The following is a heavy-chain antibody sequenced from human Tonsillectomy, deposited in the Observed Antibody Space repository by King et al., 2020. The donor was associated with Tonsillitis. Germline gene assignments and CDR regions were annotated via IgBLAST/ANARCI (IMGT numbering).Heavy chain of an antibody. CDR2: THHSWST. CDR3: ARWARGRIDVVESPTDAFDF. V-gene: IGHV4-30-4*01. J-gene: IGHJ3*01. CDR1: GGSISSDDHF. D-gene: IGHD2-15*01. Sequence: LQLQESGPGLVKPSQTLSLTCTVSGGSISSDDHFWSWIRQPPGKGLEWIGFTHHSWSTYSSPSLKSRITLSVDTSKNQFSLNLSSVTAADTAVYYCARWARGRIDVVESPTDAFDFWGQGTMVTVSS.